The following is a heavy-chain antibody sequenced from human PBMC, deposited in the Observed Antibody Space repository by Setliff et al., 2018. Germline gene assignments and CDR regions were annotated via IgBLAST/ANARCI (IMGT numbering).Heavy chain of an antibody. D-gene: IGHD6-19*01. V-gene: IGHV4-59*08. Sequence: SETLSLTCSVSGGSISPYYWIWIRQSPGKGLEWIGYIFYSGSARYNPSLESRVTMSVDTSKNQISLKLTSVTAADTAVYYCARWVAMAGIHNYFDLWGQGTLVTVSS. CDR2: IFYSGSA. CDR3: ARWVAMAGIHNYFDL. CDR1: GGSISPYY. J-gene: IGHJ4*02.